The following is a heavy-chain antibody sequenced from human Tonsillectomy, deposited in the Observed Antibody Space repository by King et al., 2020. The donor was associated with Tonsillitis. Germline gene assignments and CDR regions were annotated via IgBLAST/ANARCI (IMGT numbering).Heavy chain of an antibody. Sequence: VQLQESGPGLVKPSETLSLTCTVSGGSISSYYWSWIRQPPGKGLEWIGYIYYTGGADYNPSLKSRVTISVDTSKNQFSLKLSSVTAADTAVYYCARARGYSSAERWFDPWGQGTLVTVSS. CDR1: GGSISSYY. J-gene: IGHJ5*02. V-gene: IGHV4-59*08. CDR2: IYYTGGA. D-gene: IGHD6-19*01. CDR3: ARARGYSSAERWFDP.